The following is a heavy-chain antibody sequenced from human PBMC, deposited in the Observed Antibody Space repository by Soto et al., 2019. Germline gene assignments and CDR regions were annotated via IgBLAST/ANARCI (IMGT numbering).Heavy chain of an antibody. J-gene: IGHJ5*02. Sequence: GGSLRLSCAASGFTFSSYAMSWVRQAPGKGLEWVSAISGSGGSTYYADSVKGRFTISRDNSKNTLYLQMNSLRAEDTAVYYCAKDPHIGTNGVPRRLDPWGQGTLVTVSS. V-gene: IGHV3-23*01. CDR1: GFTFSSYA. CDR3: AKDPHIGTNGVPRRLDP. D-gene: IGHD2-8*01. CDR2: ISGSGGST.